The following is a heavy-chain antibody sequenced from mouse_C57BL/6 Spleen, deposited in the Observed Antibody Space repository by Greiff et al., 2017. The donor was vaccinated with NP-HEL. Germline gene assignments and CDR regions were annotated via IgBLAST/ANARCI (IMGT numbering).Heavy chain of an antibody. D-gene: IGHD1-1*01. CDR2: INLSNVGT. J-gene: IGHJ3*01. Sequence: VQLQQSGTELVKPGASVKLSCKASGYTFTSYWMHWVKQRPGQGLEWIGNINLSNVGTNYDEEFKSKVTLTVDKSSSTAYMQLSSLTSEDSAVYYCARTTYGSIGFAYWGQGTLVTVSA. CDR1: GYTFTSYW. V-gene: IGHV1-53*01. CDR3: ARTTYGSIGFAY.